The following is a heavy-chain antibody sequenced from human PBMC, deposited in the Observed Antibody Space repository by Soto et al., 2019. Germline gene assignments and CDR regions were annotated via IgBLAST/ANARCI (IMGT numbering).Heavy chain of an antibody. V-gene: IGHV1-18*01. CDR3: ARDSPPVDY. Sequence: ASVKVSCKASGYTFTNYVISWVRHAPGQGLEWMGWISAYNGNKKYAQKVQGRVTMTTDTSTSTAYMELRSLRSDDTAVYYCARDSPPVDYWGQGTLVTVSS. CDR2: ISAYNGNK. CDR1: GYTFTNYV. J-gene: IGHJ4*02.